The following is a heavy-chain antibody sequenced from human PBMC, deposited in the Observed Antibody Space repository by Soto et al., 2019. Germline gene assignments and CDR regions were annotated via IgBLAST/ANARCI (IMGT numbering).Heavy chain of an antibody. D-gene: IGHD5-18*01. CDR1: GDSVSSTSAA. V-gene: IGHV6-1*01. Sequence: PSQPLALASGLSGDSVSSTSAALSWIRQSPSRGLEWLGRTYYRSKWYNDYAVSVKSRITINPDTSKDQFSLQLNSVTPEDTAVYYCARGAAMVQSNWFDPWGQGTPVTVSS. CDR2: TYYRSKWYN. J-gene: IGHJ5*02. CDR3: ARGAAMVQSNWFDP.